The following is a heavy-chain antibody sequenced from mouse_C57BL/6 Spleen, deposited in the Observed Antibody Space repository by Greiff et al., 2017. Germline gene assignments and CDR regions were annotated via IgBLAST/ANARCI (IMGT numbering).Heavy chain of an antibody. J-gene: IGHJ2*01. CDR1: GYTFTDYY. Sequence: VQLQQSGPVLVKPGASVKMSCKASGYTFTDYYMNWVKQSHGKSLEWIGVINPYNGGTSYNQKFNGKATLTVDNSCSTAYMELNSLTSDYSAIYYCARRGYCSSPYFDYWGQGTTLTVSS. CDR3: ARRGYCSSPYFDY. CDR2: INPYNGGT. D-gene: IGHD1-1*01. V-gene: IGHV1-19*01.